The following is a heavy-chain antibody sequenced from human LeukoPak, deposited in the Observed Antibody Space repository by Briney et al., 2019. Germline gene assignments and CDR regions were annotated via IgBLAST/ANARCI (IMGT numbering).Heavy chain of an antibody. J-gene: IGHJ4*02. V-gene: IGHV4-59*01. CDR2: IHYSGST. Sequence: SETLSLTCTVSGGSISSYYWSWIRQPPGKGLEWIGNIHYSGSTNYTPSLKSRVTISVGTSKNQFSLKLSSVTAADTAVYYCARGQVAYDYWGQGTLVTVSA. CDR1: GGSISSYY. D-gene: IGHD2-21*01. CDR3: ARGQVAYDY.